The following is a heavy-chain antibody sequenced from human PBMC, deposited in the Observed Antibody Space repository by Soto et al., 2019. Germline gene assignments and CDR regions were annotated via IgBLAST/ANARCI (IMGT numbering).Heavy chain of an antibody. D-gene: IGHD3-16*02. CDR2: INHSGST. V-gene: IGHV4-34*01. J-gene: IGHJ4*02. Sequence: TLSLTCAVYGGSFRGYYWSWIRQPPGKGLEWIGEINHSGSTNYNPSLKSRVTISVDTSKNQFSLKLSSVTAADTAVYYCARLYYDYIWGSYRPLDYWGQGTLVTVSS. CDR3: ARLYYDYIWGSYRPLDY. CDR1: GGSFRGYY.